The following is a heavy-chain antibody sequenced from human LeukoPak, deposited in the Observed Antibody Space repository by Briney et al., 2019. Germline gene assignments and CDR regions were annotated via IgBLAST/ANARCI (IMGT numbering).Heavy chain of an antibody. J-gene: IGHJ6*02. V-gene: IGHV4-30-2*01. D-gene: IGHD2-21*02. CDR2: IYHSGST. Sequence: NPSETLSLTCAVSGGSISSGGYSWSWIRQPPGKGLEWIGYIYHSGSTYYNPSLKSRVTISVDGSKNQFSLKLSSVTAADTAVYYCARGDPSYYYYGMDVWGQGTTVTVSS. CDR1: GGSISSGGYS. CDR3: ARGDPSYYYYGMDV.